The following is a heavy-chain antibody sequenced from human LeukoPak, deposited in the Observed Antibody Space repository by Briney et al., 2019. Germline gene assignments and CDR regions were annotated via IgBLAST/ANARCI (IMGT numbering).Heavy chain of an antibody. Sequence: GGSLRLSCAASGFTFSDYGIHWVRRALGKGLEWVAVIWSDGSNKYYADSVKGRFTITRDNSRKTLYLQMNSLRAEDTAVYYCVRASGSFDYWGQGTLVTVSS. CDR3: VRASGSFDY. CDR2: IWSDGSNK. CDR1: GFTFSDYG. D-gene: IGHD3-10*01. V-gene: IGHV3-33*01. J-gene: IGHJ4*02.